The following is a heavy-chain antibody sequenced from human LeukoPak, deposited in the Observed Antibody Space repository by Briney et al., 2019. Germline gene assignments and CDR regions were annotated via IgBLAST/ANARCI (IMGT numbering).Heavy chain of an antibody. V-gene: IGHV3-30*03. D-gene: IGHD5-24*01. J-gene: IGHJ4*02. CDR1: GFTFSSYG. CDR2: ISYDGSYK. CDR3: AREGDGYNSIDY. Sequence: GGSLRLSCAASGFTFSSYGMHWVRQAPGKGLEWVAVISYDGSYKYYTDSVKGRFTISRDNSKNTLYLQMNSLRAEDTAVYYCAREGDGYNSIDYWGQGTLVTVSS.